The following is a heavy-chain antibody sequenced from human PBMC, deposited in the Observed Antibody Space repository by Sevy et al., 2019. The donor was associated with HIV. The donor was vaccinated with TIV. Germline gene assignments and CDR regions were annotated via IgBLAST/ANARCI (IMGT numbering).Heavy chain of an antibody. D-gene: IGHD5-12*01. V-gene: IGHV4-31*03. CDR2: IYYSGST. J-gene: IGHJ4*02. CDR1: GGSISSGGYY. Sequence: SETLSLTCTVSGGSISSGGYYWSWIRQHPGKGLEWIGYIYYSGSTYYIPSLKSRVTISVDTSKNQFSLKLSSVTAADTAVYYCARERPERETGGNGFYFDYWGQGTLVTVSS. CDR3: ARERPERETGGNGFYFDY.